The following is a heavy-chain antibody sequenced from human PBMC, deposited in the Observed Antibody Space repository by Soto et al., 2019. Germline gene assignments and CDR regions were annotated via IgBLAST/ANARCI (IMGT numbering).Heavy chain of an antibody. CDR3: ARAYSPGLFDP. CDR2: ISANNGNT. V-gene: IGHV1-18*01. CDR1: GYTFTSYG. J-gene: IGHJ5*02. D-gene: IGHD2-15*01. Sequence: QVQLVQSGAEVKKPGASVKVSCKASGYTFTSYGISWVRQAPGQGLEWMGWISANNGNTKYAQNFQGRVTMTTDTSTSSAYMELRSLRSDDTAVYYCARAYSPGLFDPWGQGTLVTVSS.